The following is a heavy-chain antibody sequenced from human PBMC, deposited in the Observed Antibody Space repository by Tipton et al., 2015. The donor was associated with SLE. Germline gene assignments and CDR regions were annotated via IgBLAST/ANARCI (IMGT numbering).Heavy chain of an antibody. Sequence: TLSLTCTVSGGSISSYYWSWIRQPAGKGLEWIGRIYISGSTNYTPSLKSRVTMSVDTSKNQFSLKLSSVTAADTAVYYCASSIMITFGGGGYFDYWGQGTLVTVSS. J-gene: IGHJ4*02. V-gene: IGHV4-4*07. D-gene: IGHD3-16*01. CDR2: IYISGST. CDR3: ASSIMITFGGGGYFDY. CDR1: GGSISSYY.